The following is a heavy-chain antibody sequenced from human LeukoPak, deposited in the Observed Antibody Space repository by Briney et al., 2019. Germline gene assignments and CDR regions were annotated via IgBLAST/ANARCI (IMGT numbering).Heavy chain of an antibody. Sequence: PGGSLRLSCAASGFTFDDYAMHWVRQAPGKGLDWVSGISWNSGSIGYADSVKGRFTISRDNAKNSLYLQMNSLRAEDTALYYCAKDSSSWSYYFDYWGQGTLVTVSS. J-gene: IGHJ4*02. V-gene: IGHV3-9*01. CDR3: AKDSSSWSYYFDY. CDR1: GFTFDDYA. CDR2: ISWNSGSI. D-gene: IGHD6-13*01.